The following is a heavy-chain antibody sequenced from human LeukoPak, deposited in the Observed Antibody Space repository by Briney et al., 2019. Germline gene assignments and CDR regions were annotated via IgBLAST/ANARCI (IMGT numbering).Heavy chain of an antibody. V-gene: IGHV4-38-2*02. CDR1: GYSISIGYY. CDR2: IYHSGTT. CDR3: ARESNSYDFWSGYYYYYYMDV. Sequence: SETLSLTCTVSGYSISIGYYWGWIRQPPGKGLEWIGSIYHSGTTYYNPSLKSRVTISVDTSKNQVSLKVSSVTAADTAVYYCARESNSYDFWSGYYYYYYMDVWGKGTTVTVSS. D-gene: IGHD3-3*01. J-gene: IGHJ6*03.